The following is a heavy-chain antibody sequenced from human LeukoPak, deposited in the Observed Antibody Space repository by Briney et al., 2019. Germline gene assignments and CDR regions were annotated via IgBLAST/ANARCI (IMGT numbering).Heavy chain of an antibody. CDR1: GFTFDDYA. J-gene: IGHJ4*02. Sequence: GRSLRLSCAASGFTFDDYAMHWVRQAPGKGLEWVSGISWNSGSIGYADSVKGRFTISRDNAKNSLYLQMNSLRAEDTAVYYCAKDRYYRGGAIDYWGQGTLVTVSS. D-gene: IGHD1-26*01. CDR3: AKDRYYRGGAIDY. CDR2: ISWNSGSI. V-gene: IGHV3-9*01.